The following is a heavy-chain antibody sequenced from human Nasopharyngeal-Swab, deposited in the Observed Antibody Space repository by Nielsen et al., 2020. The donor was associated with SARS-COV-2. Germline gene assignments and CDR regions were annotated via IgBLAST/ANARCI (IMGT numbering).Heavy chain of an antibody. CDR1: GYTFTCYG. V-gene: IGHV1-18*01. J-gene: IGHJ6*02. CDR2: ISAYNGNT. CDR3: ARDPYSSSLPALYYYYYGMDV. D-gene: IGHD6-13*01. Sequence: ASVKVSCKASGYTFTCYGISWVRQAPGQGLEWMGWISAYNGNTNYVQKIQGRVTMTTDASTSTAYMELRSLRSDDTAVYYCARDPYSSSLPALYYYYYGMDVWGQGTTVTVSS.